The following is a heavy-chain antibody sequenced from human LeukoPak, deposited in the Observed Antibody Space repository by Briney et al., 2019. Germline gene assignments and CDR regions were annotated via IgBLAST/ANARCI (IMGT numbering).Heavy chain of an antibody. J-gene: IGHJ3*02. V-gene: IGHV4-34*01. CDR3: ARRAKDFWSGYYTADAFDI. Sequence: PSETLSLTCAVYGGSFSGYYWSWIRQPPGKGLEWIGEINHSGSTNYNPSLKSRVTISVDTSKNQFSLKLSSVTAADTAVYYCARRAKDFWSGYYTADAFDIWGQGTMVTVSS. CDR1: GGSFSGYY. CDR2: INHSGST. D-gene: IGHD3-3*01.